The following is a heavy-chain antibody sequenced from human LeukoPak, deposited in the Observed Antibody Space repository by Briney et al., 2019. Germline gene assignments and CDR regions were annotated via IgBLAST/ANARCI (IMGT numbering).Heavy chain of an antibody. CDR3: ARHPLGYCSSTSCYNGYMDV. J-gene: IGHJ6*03. CDR1: WYNFSSYW. V-gene: IGHV5-51*01. CDR2: IYPGDSDT. D-gene: IGHD2-2*02. Sequence: GGSLKIFCKGFWYNFSSYWVGLGRQMPGERLELMGIIYPGDSDTRYSPSFQGQVTISADKSISTAYLQWSSLKASDTAMYYCARHPLGYCSSTSCYNGYMDVWGKGTTVTVSS.